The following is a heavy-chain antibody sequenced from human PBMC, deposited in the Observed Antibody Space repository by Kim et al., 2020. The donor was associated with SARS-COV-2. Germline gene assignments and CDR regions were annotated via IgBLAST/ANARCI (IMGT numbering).Heavy chain of an antibody. CDR3: ARRGIAVAGTFDY. J-gene: IGHJ4*02. D-gene: IGHD6-19*01. V-gene: IGHV4-39*01. Sequence: YTPALRIRVTLSADTSKNQFSLKLSSVTAADTAVYYCARRGIAVAGTFDYWGQGTLVTVSS.